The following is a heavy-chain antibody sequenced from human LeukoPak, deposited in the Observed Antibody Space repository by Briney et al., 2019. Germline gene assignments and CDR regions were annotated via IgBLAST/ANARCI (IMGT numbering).Heavy chain of an antibody. Sequence: SVKVSCKASGGTFSSYAISWVRQAPGQGIEWMGRIIPILGIANYAQKFQGRVTITADKSTSTAYMELSSLRSEDTAVYYWASGGQKRDKYYFDYWGQGTLVTVSS. CDR1: GGTFSSYA. CDR2: IIPILGIA. D-gene: IGHD3-16*01. CDR3: ASGGQKRDKYYFDY. J-gene: IGHJ4*02. V-gene: IGHV1-69*04.